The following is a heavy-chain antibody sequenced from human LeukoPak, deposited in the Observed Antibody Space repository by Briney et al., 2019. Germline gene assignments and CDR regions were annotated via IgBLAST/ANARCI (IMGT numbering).Heavy chain of an antibody. Sequence: SVKVSCKASGDTFSTYAITWVRQAPGQGLEWMGGLIPNFGTARGAQKFQGRVTITADESTSTAYMELSSLRSEDTAVYYCARGEALLRYPGYYYGMDVWGQGTTVTVSS. J-gene: IGHJ6*02. CDR2: LIPNFGTA. V-gene: IGHV1-69*01. D-gene: IGHD3-9*01. CDR3: ARGEALLRYPGYYYGMDV. CDR1: GDTFSTYA.